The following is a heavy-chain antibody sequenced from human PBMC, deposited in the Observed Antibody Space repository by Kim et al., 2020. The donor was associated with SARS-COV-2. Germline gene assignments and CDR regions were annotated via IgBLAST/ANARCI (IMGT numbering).Heavy chain of an antibody. V-gene: IGHV3-30*04. CDR2: ISYDGSNK. D-gene: IGHD3-10*01. CDR3: ARDSIDGSGRYYVTLYY. Sequence: GGSLRLSCAASGFTFSSYAMHWVRQAPGKGLEGVAVISYDGSNKYYADSVKGRFTISRDNSKKTLYLQMNSLRAEDTAVYYCARDSIDGSGRYYVTLYY. J-gene: IGHJ6*01. CDR1: GFTFSSYA.